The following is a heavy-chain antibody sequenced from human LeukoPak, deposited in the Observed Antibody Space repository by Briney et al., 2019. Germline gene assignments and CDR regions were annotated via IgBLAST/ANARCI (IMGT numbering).Heavy chain of an antibody. Sequence: SETLSLTCAVYGGSFSGYYWSWIRQPPGKGLEWIGEINHSGSTNYNPSLKSRVTISVDTSKNQFSLKLSSVTAADTAVYYCARLYNGWYGDYWGQGTLVTVSS. CDR1: GGSFSGYY. D-gene: IGHD6-19*01. CDR2: INHSGST. J-gene: IGHJ4*02. V-gene: IGHV4-34*01. CDR3: ARLYNGWYGDY.